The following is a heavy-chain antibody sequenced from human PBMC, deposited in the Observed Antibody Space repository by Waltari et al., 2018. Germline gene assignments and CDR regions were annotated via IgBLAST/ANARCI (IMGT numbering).Heavy chain of an antibody. J-gene: IGHJ5*02. V-gene: IGHV4-61*02. CDR1: GGSISSGSYD. CDR3: ARAPGRVHNWFDP. Sequence: QVQLQESGPGLVKPSQTLSLTCTVPGGSISSGSYDWSWNRQPAGKGLEWIGRIYTSWSTNYLPSLKGRVTISVDTSKNQFSLKLSSVTAADTAVYYCARAPGRVHNWFDPWGQGTLVTVSS. CDR2: IYTSWST.